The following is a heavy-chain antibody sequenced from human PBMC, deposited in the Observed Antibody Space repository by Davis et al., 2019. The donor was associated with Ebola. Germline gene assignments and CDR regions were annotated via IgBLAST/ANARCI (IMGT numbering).Heavy chain of an antibody. J-gene: IGHJ6*02. D-gene: IGHD2-15*01. CDR2: ISAYNGNT. CDR3: ARDLGYCSGGSCYHYGMDV. CDR1: GYTFTSYD. V-gene: IGHV1-18*01. Sequence: ASVKVSCKASGYTFTSYDISWVRQAPGQGLEWMGWISAYNGNTNYAQKLQGRVTMTTDTSTSTAYMELRSLRSDDTAVYYCARDLGYCSGGSCYHYGMDVWGQGTTVTVSS.